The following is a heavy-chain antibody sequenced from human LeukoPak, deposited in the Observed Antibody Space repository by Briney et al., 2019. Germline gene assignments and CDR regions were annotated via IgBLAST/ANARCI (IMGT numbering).Heavy chain of an antibody. V-gene: IGHV3-21*01. Sequence: PGGSLRLSCTASGFTFINYSMNWVRQAPGKGLEWVSSISSSSSYIYYADSVKGRFTISRDNAKNSLYLQMNSLRAEDTAVYYCARADERYYYMDVWGKGTTVTVSS. CDR1: GFTFINYS. CDR3: ARADERYYYMDV. J-gene: IGHJ6*03. CDR2: ISSSSSYI.